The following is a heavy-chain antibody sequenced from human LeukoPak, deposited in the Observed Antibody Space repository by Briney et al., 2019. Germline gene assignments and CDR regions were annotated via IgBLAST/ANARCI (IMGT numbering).Heavy chain of an antibody. D-gene: IGHD6-13*01. J-gene: IGHJ6*02. Sequence: PSETLSLTCTVSGGSISSYYWSWIRPPAGKGLEWIGRIYTSGSTNYNPSLKSRVTMSVDTSKNQFSLKLSSVTAADTAVYYCARGNLRIAAAGTLDYGMDVWGQGTTVTVSS. CDR1: GGSISSYY. CDR3: ARGNLRIAAAGTLDYGMDV. V-gene: IGHV4-4*07. CDR2: IYTSGST.